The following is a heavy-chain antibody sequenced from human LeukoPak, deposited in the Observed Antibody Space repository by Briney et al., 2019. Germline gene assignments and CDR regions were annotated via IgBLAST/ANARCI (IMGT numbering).Heavy chain of an antibody. D-gene: IGHD3-3*01. CDR2: INHSGST. Sequence: KSSETLSLTCAVYGGSFSGYYWSWIRQPPGKGLEWIGEINHSGSTNYNPSLKSRVTISVDTSKNQFSLKLSSVTAADPAVYYCARALYDFWSGFLDDAFDIWGQGTMVTVSS. J-gene: IGHJ3*02. CDR3: ARALYDFWSGFLDDAFDI. CDR1: GGSFSGYY. V-gene: IGHV4-34*01.